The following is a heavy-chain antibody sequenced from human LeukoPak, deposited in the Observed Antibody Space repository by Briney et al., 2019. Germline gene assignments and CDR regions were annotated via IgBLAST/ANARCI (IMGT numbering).Heavy chain of an antibody. V-gene: IGHV1-18*01. CDR2: ISAYNGNT. CDR1: GYTLTSYD. J-gene: IGHJ3*02. Sequence: GASVKVSCKASGYTLTSYDISWVRQAPGQGLEWMGWISAYNGNTNYAQKLQGRVTMTTDTSTSTAYMELRSLRSDDTAVYYCARDYPRVTPDAFDIWGQGTMVTVSS. CDR3: ARDYPRVTPDAFDI. D-gene: IGHD5-18*01.